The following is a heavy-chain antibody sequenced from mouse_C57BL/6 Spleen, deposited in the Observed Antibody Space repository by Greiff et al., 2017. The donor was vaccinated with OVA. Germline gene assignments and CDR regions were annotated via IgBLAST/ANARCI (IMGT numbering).Heavy chain of an antibody. CDR2: INPSNGGT. CDR1: GYTFTSYW. V-gene: IGHV1-53*01. Sequence: QVQLKQPGTELVKPGASVKLSCKASGYTFTSYWMHWVKQRPGQGLEWIGNINPSNGGTNYNEKFKSKATLTVDKSSSTAYMQLSSLTSEDSAVYYCAGPSYYSNYRYFDVWGTGTTVTVSS. J-gene: IGHJ1*03. CDR3: AGPSYYSNYRYFDV. D-gene: IGHD2-5*01.